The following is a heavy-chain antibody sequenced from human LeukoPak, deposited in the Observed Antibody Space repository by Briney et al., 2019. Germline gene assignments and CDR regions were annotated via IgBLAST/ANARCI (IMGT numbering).Heavy chain of an antibody. CDR2: IYYSGST. J-gene: IGHJ3*02. V-gene: IGHV4-59*01. CDR3: ARGGHYYEGAFDI. D-gene: IGHD3-22*01. CDR1: GGSISSYY. Sequence: SENLSLTCTVSGGSISSYYWSWIRQPPGKGLEWIGYIYYSGSTNYNPSLKSRVTISVDTSKNQFSLKLSSVTAADTAVYYCARGGHYYEGAFDIWGQGTMVTVSS.